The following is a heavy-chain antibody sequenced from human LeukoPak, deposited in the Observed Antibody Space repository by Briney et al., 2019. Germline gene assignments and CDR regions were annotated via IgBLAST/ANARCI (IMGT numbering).Heavy chain of an antibody. J-gene: IGHJ6*03. V-gene: IGHV3-30*02. D-gene: IGHD2-2*01. CDR3: AKVGQYCSSTSCARQYYYYYMDV. Sequence: PGGSLRLSCAASGFTFSSYGMHWVRQAPGKGLEWVAFIRYDGSNKYYAGSVKGRFTISRDNSKNTLYLQMNSLRAEDTAVYYCAKVGQYCSSTSCARQYYYYYMDVWGKGTTVTVSS. CDR2: IRYDGSNK. CDR1: GFTFSSYG.